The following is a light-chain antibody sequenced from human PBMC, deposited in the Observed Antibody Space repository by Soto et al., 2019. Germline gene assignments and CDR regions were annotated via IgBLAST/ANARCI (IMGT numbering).Light chain of an antibody. V-gene: IGKV3-11*01. CDR3: QQRSNWPIT. Sequence: EIVLTQSPGTLSLSPGKRATLSCRASQSVSNFLAWYQQKPGQAPRLLIYDTSNRATGIPARFSGSGSGTDFTLTINNLDPEDFEVYYCQQRSNWPITLGQGTRLEI. CDR1: QSVSNF. CDR2: DTS. J-gene: IGKJ5*01.